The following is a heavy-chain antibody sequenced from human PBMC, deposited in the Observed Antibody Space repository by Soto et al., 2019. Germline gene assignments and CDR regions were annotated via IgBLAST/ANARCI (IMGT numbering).Heavy chain of an antibody. D-gene: IGHD2-21*01. V-gene: IGHV3-30*03. J-gene: IGHJ4*02. CDR2: ISSDGRNE. CDR3: AGVADY. CDR1: GFTINRFG. Sequence: QVRLVESGGGVVEPGRSLRLSCVASGFTINRFGMEWVRQAPGKGLEWVALISSDGRNEYYSDSVKGRFTISRDMSKNTVYLHMNSMRVEDTAVYYCAGVADYWGQGTLVTVSS.